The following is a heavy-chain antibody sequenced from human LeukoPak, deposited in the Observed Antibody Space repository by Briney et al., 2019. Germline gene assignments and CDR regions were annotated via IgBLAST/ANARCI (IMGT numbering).Heavy chain of an antibody. J-gene: IGHJ6*03. CDR1: GSSFPSYS. D-gene: IGHD4-17*01. V-gene: IGHV5-51*01. Sequence: GEPLQISCQRSGSSFPSYSIVGVRPLHGKGLEWMGIIYPGDSDTRYSPSFQGQVTISDDESISTAYRQWSSLKASDTAIYYCARRRYGDYSSYYYYYMDVWGEGTTVTVSS. CDR3: ARRRYGDYSSYYYYYMDV. CDR2: IYPGDSDT.